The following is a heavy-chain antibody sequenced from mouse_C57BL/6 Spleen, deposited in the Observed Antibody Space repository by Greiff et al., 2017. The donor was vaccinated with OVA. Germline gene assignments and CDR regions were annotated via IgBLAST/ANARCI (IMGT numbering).Heavy chain of an antibody. D-gene: IGHD2-1*01. CDR3: ARGGDLL. Sequence: EVQLQESGPGLVKPSQSLSLTCSVTGYSITSGYYWNWIRQFPGNKLEWMGYISYDGSNNYNPSLKNRISITRDTSKNQFFLKLNSVTTEDTATYYCARGGDLLWGQGTLVTVSA. CDR2: ISYDGSN. V-gene: IGHV3-6*01. J-gene: IGHJ3*01. CDR1: GYSITSGYY.